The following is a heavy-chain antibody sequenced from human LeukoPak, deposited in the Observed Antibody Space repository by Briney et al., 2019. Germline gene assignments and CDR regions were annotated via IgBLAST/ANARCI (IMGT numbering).Heavy chain of an antibody. Sequence: GGSLRLSCAASGFTFSSYAMSWVRQAPGKGLEWVSTISGSGSGGSTYYADSVKGRFTISRDNSKNTLYLQMNSLRAEDTAVYYCARAPPQSLWFGECIDWGQGTLVTVSS. CDR2: ISGSGSGGST. J-gene: IGHJ4*02. V-gene: IGHV3-23*01. D-gene: IGHD3-10*01. CDR3: ARAPPQSLWFGECID. CDR1: GFTFSSYA.